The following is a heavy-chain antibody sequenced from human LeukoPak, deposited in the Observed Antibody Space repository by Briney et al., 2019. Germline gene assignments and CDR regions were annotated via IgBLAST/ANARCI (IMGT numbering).Heavy chain of an antibody. Sequence: GGSLRLSCAASGFTFDDYGMSWVRQAPGKGLEWVSGINWNGGSTGYADSVKSRFTISRDNAKNSLYLQMNSLRAEDTAVYYCAKDYVGFGEFDYNWFDPWGQGTLVTVSS. CDR2: INWNGGST. J-gene: IGHJ5*02. CDR3: AKDYVGFGEFDYNWFDP. V-gene: IGHV3-20*04. CDR1: GFTFDDYG. D-gene: IGHD3-10*01.